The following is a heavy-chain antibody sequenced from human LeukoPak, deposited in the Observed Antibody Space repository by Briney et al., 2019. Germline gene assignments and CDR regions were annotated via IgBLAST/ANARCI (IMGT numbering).Heavy chain of an antibody. CDR3: ARDGLFQNYMDV. CDR2: ISYDGSNK. J-gene: IGHJ6*03. Sequence: GRSLRLSCAASGFTFSSYAMHWVRQAPGKGLEWVAVISYDGSNKYYADSVKGRFTISRDNSKNTLYLQMNSLRAEDTAVYYCARDGLFQNYMDVWGKGTTVTVSS. CDR1: GFTFSSYA. V-gene: IGHV3-30-3*01.